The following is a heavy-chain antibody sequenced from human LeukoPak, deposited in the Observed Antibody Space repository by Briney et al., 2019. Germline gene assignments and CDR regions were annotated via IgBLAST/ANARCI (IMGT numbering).Heavy chain of an antibody. CDR2: INPSDDST. Sequence: ASVKVSCKASGYTLTNFYMHWVRQAPGQGLEWMGIINPSDDSTIYAQKFQGRVTVTRDTSTSTVYMELSSLRSEDTAVYYCARAWRYTDWFDPWGQGTLVTVSS. CDR3: ARAWRYTDWFDP. D-gene: IGHD1-14*01. J-gene: IGHJ5*02. CDR1: GYTLTNFY. V-gene: IGHV1-46*01.